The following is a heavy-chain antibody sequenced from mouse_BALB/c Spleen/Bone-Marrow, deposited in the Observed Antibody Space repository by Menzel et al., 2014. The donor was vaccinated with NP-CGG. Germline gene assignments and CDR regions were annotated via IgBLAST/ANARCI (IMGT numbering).Heavy chain of an antibody. Sequence: QVQLQQPGAELVRPGASVKVSCKASGYTFTSYGINWVKQRPGQGLEWIGSIYPSDSYTNYNQNFKDKATLTVDKSSSTAYMQLSSPTSEDSAVYYCTRQYGNYYAMDYWGQGTSVTVSS. D-gene: IGHD2-10*02. J-gene: IGHJ4*01. CDR3: TRQYGNYYAMDY. CDR1: GYTFTSYG. V-gene: IGHV1-74*01. CDR2: IYPSDSYT.